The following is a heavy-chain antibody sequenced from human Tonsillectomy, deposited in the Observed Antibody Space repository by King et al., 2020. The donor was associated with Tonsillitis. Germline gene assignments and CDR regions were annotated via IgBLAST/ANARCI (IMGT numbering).Heavy chain of an antibody. CDR3: ARGLGLPLDY. V-gene: IGHV4-34*01. CDR2: IYHSGST. J-gene: IGHJ4*02. D-gene: IGHD1-7*01. CDR1: GGSFSGYY. Sequence: VQLQQWGAGLLKPSETLSLTCAVYGGSFSGYYWSWIRQSPGKGLQWIGEIYHSGSTNYNPSLKSRVTLSVDTSKNQFPLKLSSVTAAATAVYYCARGLGLPLDYWGQGTLVAVSS.